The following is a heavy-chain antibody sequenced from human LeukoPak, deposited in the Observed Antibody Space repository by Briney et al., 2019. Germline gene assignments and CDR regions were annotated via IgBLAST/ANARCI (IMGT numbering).Heavy chain of an antibody. CDR2: IIPIFGTA. CDR1: GGTFSSYA. CDR3: ACIPRSQHYAFDI. J-gene: IGHJ3*02. Sequence: SAKVSCKASGGTFSSYAISWVRQAPGQGLEWMGGIIPIFGTANYAQKFQGRVTITTDESTSTAYMELSSLRSEDTAVYYCACIPRSQHYAFDIWGQGTMVTVSS. V-gene: IGHV1-69*05.